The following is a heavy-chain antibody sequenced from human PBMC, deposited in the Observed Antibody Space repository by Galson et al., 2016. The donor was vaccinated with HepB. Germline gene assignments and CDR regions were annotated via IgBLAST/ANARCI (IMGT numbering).Heavy chain of an antibody. J-gene: IGHJ4*02. V-gene: IGHV4-61*01. D-gene: IGHD2-21*02. Sequence: SETLSLTCSVSGGSVSSSSYYWSWIRQPPGKGLEWIGYIYHSGSTNYNPSLKSRVTISLDRSKNQFSLRLSSVTAADTAVYYCAREVATVYLEPIKNPGAFDYWGQGTLVTVSS. CDR3: AREVATVYLEPIKNPGAFDY. CDR2: IYHSGST. CDR1: GGSVSSSSYY.